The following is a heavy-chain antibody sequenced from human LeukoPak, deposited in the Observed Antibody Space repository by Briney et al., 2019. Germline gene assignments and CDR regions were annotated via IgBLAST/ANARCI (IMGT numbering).Heavy chain of an antibody. CDR2: ISYDGSNK. CDR1: GFTFSSYA. Sequence: GGSLRLSCAASGFTFSSYAMHWVRQAPGKGLEWVAVISYDGSNKYYAVSVKGRFTISRDNSKNTLYLQMNSLRVEDTAVYYCARRGDPAYFYMDVWGKGTTVTISS. CDR3: ARRGDPAYFYMDV. D-gene: IGHD4-17*01. V-gene: IGHV3-30*14. J-gene: IGHJ6*03.